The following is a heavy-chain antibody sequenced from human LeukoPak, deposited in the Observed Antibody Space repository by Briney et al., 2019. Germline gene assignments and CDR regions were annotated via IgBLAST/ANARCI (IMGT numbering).Heavy chain of an antibody. CDR1: GFTFDDYA. CDR2: ISWNSGSI. V-gene: IGHV3-9*01. J-gene: IGHJ4*02. CDR3: AKDRRVAANHPLFDY. Sequence: PGGSLRLSCAASGFTFDDYAMHWVRQAPGKGLEWVSGISWNSGSIGYADSVKGRFTISRDNAKNSLYLQMNSLRAEDTALYYCAKDRRVAANHPLFDYWGQGTLVTVSS. D-gene: IGHD2-15*01.